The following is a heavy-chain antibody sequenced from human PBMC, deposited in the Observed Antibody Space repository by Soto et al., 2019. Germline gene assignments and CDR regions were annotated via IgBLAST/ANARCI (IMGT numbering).Heavy chain of an antibody. V-gene: IGHV5-51*01. D-gene: IGHD3-16*01. CDR1: GYNFATDW. CDR2: IYPGDSDT. J-gene: IGHJ4*02. CDR3: AKHGAAYDYAGNTPFDY. Sequence: GESLKISCKGSGYNFATDWIGWVRQMPGKGLEWMGIIYPGDSDTRYSPPFQGQVTISADKSISTAYLQWRSLRASDTAMYFCAKHGAAYDYAGNTPFDYWGQGTLVTVSS.